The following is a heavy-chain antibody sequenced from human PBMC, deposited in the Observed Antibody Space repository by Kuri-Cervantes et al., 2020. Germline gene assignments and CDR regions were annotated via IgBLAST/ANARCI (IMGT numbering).Heavy chain of an antibody. D-gene: IGHD3-10*02. J-gene: IGHJ6*02. CDR1: GYTFTSYA. CDR3: AREGAITMLDFNPRYYYYYYGMDV. Sequence: ASVKVSCKASGYTFTSYAMNWVRQAPGQGLEWMGWINTNTGNPTYAQGFTGRFVFSLDTSVSTAYLQISSLKAEDTAVYYCAREGAITMLDFNPRYYYYYYGMDVWGQGTTVTVSS. CDR2: INTNTGNP. V-gene: IGHV7-4-1*02.